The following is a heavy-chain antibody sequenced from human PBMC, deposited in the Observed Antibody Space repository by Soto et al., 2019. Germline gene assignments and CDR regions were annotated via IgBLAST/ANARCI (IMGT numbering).Heavy chain of an antibody. CDR1: GGSVNSYA. V-gene: IGHV1-69*13. CDR3: ARDNGPGSITYLAY. J-gene: IGHJ4*02. CDR2: IIPIFGTA. Sequence: SVEVGCKASGGSVNSYAISWVRQAPGQGLEWMGGIIPIFGTANYAQKFQGRVTITADESTSTAYMELSSLRSEDTAVYYCARDNGPGSITYLAYWGQGTLLTVS. D-gene: IGHD2-8*01.